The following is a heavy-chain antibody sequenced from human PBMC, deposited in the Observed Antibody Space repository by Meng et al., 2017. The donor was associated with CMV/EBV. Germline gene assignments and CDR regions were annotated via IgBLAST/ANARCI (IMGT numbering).Heavy chain of an antibody. CDR3: AKAISNYDYYYGMDV. D-gene: IGHD4-11*01. CDR1: GFTFSSYG. CDR2: IRYDGSNK. J-gene: IGHJ6*02. V-gene: IGHV3-30*02. Sequence: SGFTFSSYGMHWVRQAPGKGLEWVAFIRYDGSNKYYADSVKGRFTISRDNSKNTLYLQMNSLRAEDTAVYYCAKAISNYDYYYGMDVWGQGTTVTVSS.